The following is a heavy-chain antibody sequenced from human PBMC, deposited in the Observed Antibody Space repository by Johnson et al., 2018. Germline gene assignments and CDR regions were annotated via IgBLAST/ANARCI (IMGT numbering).Heavy chain of an antibody. D-gene: IGHD3-3*01. J-gene: IGHJ3*02. V-gene: IGHV3-7*01. CDR1: GFTFSDSW. Sequence: VQLVQSGGGLVQRGESLRLSCAASGFTFSDSWMSWVRQAPGRGLELVSNRNQDGSVTTYVDSVKGRFTISRDNAKNSLYLEMNSLRAEDTAVYYCARDPFFGAYDIWGQGTMVAVSS. CDR3: ARDPFFGAYDI. CDR2: RNQDGSVT.